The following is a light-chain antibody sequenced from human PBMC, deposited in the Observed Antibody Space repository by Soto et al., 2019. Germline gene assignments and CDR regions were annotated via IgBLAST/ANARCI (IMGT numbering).Light chain of an antibody. CDR2: KAS. V-gene: IGKV1-5*03. CDR1: QTIDSW. J-gene: IGKJ1*01. CDR3: QQYHIYSGT. Sequence: DIQMTQSPSTXSASVGDRVTITCRASQTIDSWLAWYQQRPGKPPNLLIYKASTLASGVPSRFSGSGSGTEFTLTINSLQPDDFATYYCQQYHIYSGTFGQGTKVDI.